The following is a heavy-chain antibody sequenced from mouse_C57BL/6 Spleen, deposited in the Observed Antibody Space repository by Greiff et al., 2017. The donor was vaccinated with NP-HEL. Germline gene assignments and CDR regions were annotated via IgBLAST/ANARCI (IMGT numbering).Heavy chain of an antibody. CDR2: INPNNGGT. CDR3: ARYTMITTYGWYFDV. D-gene: IGHD2-4*01. J-gene: IGHJ1*03. V-gene: IGHV1-26*01. Sequence: EVQLQQSGPELVKPGASVKISCKASGYTFTDYYMNWVKQSHGKSLEWIGDINPNNGGTSYNQKFKGKATLTVDKSSSTAYMELRSLTSEDSAVYYCARYTMITTYGWYFDVWGTGTTVTVSS. CDR1: GYTFTDYY.